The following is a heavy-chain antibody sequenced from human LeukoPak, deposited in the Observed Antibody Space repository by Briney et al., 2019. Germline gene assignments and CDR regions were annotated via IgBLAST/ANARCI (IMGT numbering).Heavy chain of an antibody. V-gene: IGHV3-9*01. J-gene: IGHJ4*02. CDR2: LSWNSGYI. Sequence: PGSSLRLYCEASGLSFDDYAMHWARQAPGKGLESLTLLSWNSGYIGYADPVKGRFTISRDNAKNSLYLQMNSLRAEDTAFYYCAKVRGTYSSGYFFDYWGQGALVTVSS. CDR1: GLSFDDYA. D-gene: IGHD6-19*01. CDR3: AKVRGTYSSGYFFDY.